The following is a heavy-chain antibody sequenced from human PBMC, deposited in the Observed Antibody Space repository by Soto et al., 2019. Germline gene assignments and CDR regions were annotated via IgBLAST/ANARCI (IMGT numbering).Heavy chain of an antibody. V-gene: IGHV3-21*01. J-gene: IGHJ6*02. D-gene: IGHD3-22*01. CDR2: ISSSSSYI. CDR1: GFTFSSYS. CDR3: ARADSSGYYTLYYYYGMDV. Sequence: EVQLVESGGGLVKPGGSLRLSCAASGFTFSSYSMNWVRQAPGKGLEWVSSISSSSSYIYYADSVKGRFTISRDNAKNSLYLQMNSLRAEDTAVYYCARADSSGYYTLYYYYGMDVWVQGTTVTVSS.